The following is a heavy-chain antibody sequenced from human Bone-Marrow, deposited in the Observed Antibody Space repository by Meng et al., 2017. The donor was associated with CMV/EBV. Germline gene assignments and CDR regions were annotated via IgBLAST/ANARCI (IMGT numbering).Heavy chain of an antibody. D-gene: IGHD2-15*01. J-gene: IGHJ4*02. CDR2: ISSSSSTI. V-gene: IGHV3-48*04. CDR3: ASEEGVGY. Sequence: GESLKISCAASGFTFSSYSMNWVRQAPGKGLEWVSYISSSSSTIYYADSVKGRFTISRDNAKNSLYLQMNSLRAEDTAVYYCASEEGVGYWGQGTLVTVSS. CDR1: GFTFSSYS.